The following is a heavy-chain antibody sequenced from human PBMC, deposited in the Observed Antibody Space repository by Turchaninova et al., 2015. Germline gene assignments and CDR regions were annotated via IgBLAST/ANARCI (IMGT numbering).Heavy chain of an antibody. V-gene: IGHV1-2*06. CDR2: INPSGGGT. D-gene: IGHD6-13*01. J-gene: IGHJ4*01. CDR3: TPGLVAAGSFDY. CDR1: GYNFIAYY. Sequence: QVPLVQSGAEGEKPGAPVKASPKASGYNFIAYYIHGGRQAPGQGLDWMGRINPSGGGTDYGQKFQGRVTMTRDTSISTAYMELSRLRSDDTAVYYCTPGLVAAGSFDYWGQGTLVTVSS.